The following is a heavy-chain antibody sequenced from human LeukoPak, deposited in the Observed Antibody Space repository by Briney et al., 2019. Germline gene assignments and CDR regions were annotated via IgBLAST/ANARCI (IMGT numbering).Heavy chain of an antibody. D-gene: IGHD2-21*02. Sequence: GGSLRLSCTASGFTFGDYAMSWVRQAPGKGLEWVGFIRSKAYGGTTEYAASVKGRFTISRDDSKSIAYLQMNSLKTEDTAVYYCTRDLGYSSSWYLSGAYCGGDCYWALDYWGQGTLVTVSS. J-gene: IGHJ4*02. V-gene: IGHV3-49*04. CDR2: IRSKAYGGTT. CDR1: GFTFGDYA. CDR3: TRDLGYSSSWYLSGAYCGGDCYWALDY.